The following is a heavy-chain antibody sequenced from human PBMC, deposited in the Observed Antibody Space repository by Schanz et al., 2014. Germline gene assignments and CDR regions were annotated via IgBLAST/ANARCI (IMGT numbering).Heavy chain of an antibody. CDR3: VRDLSRGLELCGMADGP. CDR2: FIPMFGTT. D-gene: IGHD1-26*01. J-gene: IGHJ5*02. CDR1: VGTFITYA. Sequence: KASVGTFITYAISCVRHAPCQGLEWMGGFIPMFGTTNYAQEFQGRVTITADESTRTAYMELSSLRSEDTAVYYCVRDLSRGLELCGMADGPWGEGTL. V-gene: IGHV1-69*01.